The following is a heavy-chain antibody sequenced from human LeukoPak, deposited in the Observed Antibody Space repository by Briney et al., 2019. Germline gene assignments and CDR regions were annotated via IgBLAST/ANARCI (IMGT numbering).Heavy chain of an antibody. V-gene: IGHV1-8*01. J-gene: IGHJ4*02. D-gene: IGHD6-6*01. CDR1: GYTFTSYD. CDR3: ARVVGTRIAARRRAFDY. Sequence: ASVKVSCKASGYTFTSYDINWVRQATGQGLEWMGWMNPNSGNTGYAQKFQGRVTMTWNTSISTAYMELSSLRSEDTAVYYCARVVGTRIAARRRAFDYWGQGTLVTVSS. CDR2: MNPNSGNT.